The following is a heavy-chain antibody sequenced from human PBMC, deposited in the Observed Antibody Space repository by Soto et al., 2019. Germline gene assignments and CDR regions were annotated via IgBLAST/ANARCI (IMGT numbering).Heavy chain of an antibody. Sequence: SVKVSCKASGFTFTSSAVQWVRQARGQRLEWIGWIVVGSGNTNYAQKFKERVTITRDMSTSTAYMELSSLRSEDTAVYYCAAGQMATTGLNWFDPWGQGTLVTVSS. CDR2: IVVGSGNT. CDR3: AAGQMATTGLNWFDP. CDR1: GFTFTSSA. D-gene: IGHD5-12*01. V-gene: IGHV1-58*01. J-gene: IGHJ5*02.